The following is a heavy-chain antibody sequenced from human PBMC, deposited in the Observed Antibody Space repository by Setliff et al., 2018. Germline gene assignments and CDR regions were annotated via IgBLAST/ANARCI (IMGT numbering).Heavy chain of an antibody. CDR3: ARDLGDVVATILSFFDY. V-gene: IGHV1-18*01. CDR1: GYTFTSYG. J-gene: IGHJ4*02. CDR2: SSAYNGKT. Sequence: ASVKVSCKSSGYTFTSYGISWMRQAPGQGLEWMGWSSAYNGKTQYAQKFQGRVTMTTDTSTSTAYMELMSLTSDDTALYFCARDLGDVVATILSFFDYWGQGTLVTVSS. D-gene: IGHD5-12*01.